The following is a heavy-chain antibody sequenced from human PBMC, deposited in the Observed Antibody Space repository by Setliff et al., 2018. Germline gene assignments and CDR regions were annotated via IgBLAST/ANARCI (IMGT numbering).Heavy chain of an antibody. CDR1: GYTFTSYD. J-gene: IGHJ5*02. V-gene: IGHV1-8*02. Sequence: ASVKVSCKGSGYTFTSYDINWVRQATGQGLEWMGWMNPNSGNTGYAQKYQGRVTMTRNTSISTAYMELSSLRSEDTAVYYCARAELLWFGGFDPWGQGTLVTVSS. D-gene: IGHD3-10*01. CDR3: ARAELLWFGGFDP. CDR2: MNPNSGNT.